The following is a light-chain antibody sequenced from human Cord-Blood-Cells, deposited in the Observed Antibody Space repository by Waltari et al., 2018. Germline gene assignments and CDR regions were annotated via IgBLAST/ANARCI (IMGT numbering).Light chain of an antibody. CDR2: GAS. Sequence: EIVMTQSPATLSVSPGERATLSCRASQSVSSNLAWYQQKPGQAPRLLIYGASTRATGIPARFSGSGSGTEFTLTSSSLQSEGFAVYYCPQYNNWPYTFGQGTKLEIK. CDR3: PQYNNWPYT. V-gene: IGKV3-15*01. J-gene: IGKJ2*01. CDR1: QSVSSN.